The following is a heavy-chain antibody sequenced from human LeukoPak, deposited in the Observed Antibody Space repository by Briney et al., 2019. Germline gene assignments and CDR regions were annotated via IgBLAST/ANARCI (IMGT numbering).Heavy chain of an antibody. CDR2: IWHDGSNK. CDR1: GFTFSSYG. Sequence: GGSLRLSCAASGFTFSSYGMHWVRQAPGKGLEWVTVIWHDGSNKYYADSVKGRFTISRDNSKNTLYLQMNSLRAEDTAVYYCARDGGDGYNLYYWGQGTLVTVSS. J-gene: IGHJ4*02. CDR3: ARDGGDGYNLYY. D-gene: IGHD5-24*01. V-gene: IGHV3-33*01.